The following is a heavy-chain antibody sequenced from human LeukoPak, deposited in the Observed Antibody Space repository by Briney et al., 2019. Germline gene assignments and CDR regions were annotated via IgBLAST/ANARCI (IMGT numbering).Heavy chain of an antibody. D-gene: IGHD3-10*01. CDR1: GFTFRSHG. CDR2: IWYDGSNK. CDR3: ARDRRGSENYHYFDY. Sequence: GRSLRLSCAASGFTFRSHGMHWVRQAPGKGLEWVAVIWYDGSNKYYADSVKGRFTISRDNSKNTLYLEMNSLRAEDTAVYYCARDRRGSENYHYFDYWGQGTLVTVSS. J-gene: IGHJ4*02. V-gene: IGHV3-33*01.